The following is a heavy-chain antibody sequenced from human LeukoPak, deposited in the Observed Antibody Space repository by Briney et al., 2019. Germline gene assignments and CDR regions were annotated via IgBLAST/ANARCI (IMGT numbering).Heavy chain of an antibody. CDR1: GGSFSGYY. Sequence: SETLSLTCAVYGGSFSGYYWSWIRQPPGKGLEWIGEINHSGSTNYNPSLKSRVTISVDTSKNQFSLKLSSVTAADTAVYYCARGRTYYYGSGSYYDTPSFDYWGQGTLVTVSS. J-gene: IGHJ4*02. V-gene: IGHV4-34*01. D-gene: IGHD3-10*01. CDR3: ARGRTYYYGSGSYYDTPSFDY. CDR2: INHSGST.